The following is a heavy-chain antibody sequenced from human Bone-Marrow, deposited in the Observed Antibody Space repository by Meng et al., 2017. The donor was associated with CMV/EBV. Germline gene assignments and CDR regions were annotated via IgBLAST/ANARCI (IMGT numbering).Heavy chain of an antibody. CDR1: GSTFSSYA. D-gene: IGHD6-13*01. CDR2: ISYDGSNK. CDR3: ARDAVSSTSTIVYYYGIDV. V-gene: IGHV3-30-3*01. J-gene: IGHJ6*02. Sequence: GESLKISCAASGSTFSSYAMHWVRQTPGKGLERVAVISYDGSNKYYADSVNGLFTISRANSKNTLYLQMNSLRVKGTAVYYCARDAVSSTSTIVYYYGIDVWGQGTTVTVSS.